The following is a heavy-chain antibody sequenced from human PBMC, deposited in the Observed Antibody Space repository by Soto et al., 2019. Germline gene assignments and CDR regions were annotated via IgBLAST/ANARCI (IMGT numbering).Heavy chain of an antibody. J-gene: IGHJ6*02. Sequence: GESLKISCKGSGYSFTSYWIGWVRQMPGKGLEWMGIIYPGDSDTRYSPSFQGQVTISADKSISTAYLQWSSLKASDTAMYYCTRATEPGGLTPYGMDVWGQGTTVTVSS. CDR3: TRATEPGGLTPYGMDV. CDR2: IYPGDSDT. V-gene: IGHV5-51*01. D-gene: IGHD1-26*01. CDR1: GYSFTSYW.